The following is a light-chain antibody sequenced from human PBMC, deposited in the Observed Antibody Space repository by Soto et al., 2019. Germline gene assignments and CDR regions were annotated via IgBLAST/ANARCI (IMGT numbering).Light chain of an antibody. CDR2: EVS. CDR3: SSYTTSSTLV. CDR1: SSDVGGYNY. J-gene: IGLJ1*01. V-gene: IGLV2-14*01. Sequence: QSALTQPVSVSGSPGQSITISCTGTSSDVGGYNYVSWYQQHPGKAPKLMIYEVSNRPSGVSNRFSGSKSGNTASLTISGLKAEDDADYYCSSYTTSSTLVFGTGTKLTV.